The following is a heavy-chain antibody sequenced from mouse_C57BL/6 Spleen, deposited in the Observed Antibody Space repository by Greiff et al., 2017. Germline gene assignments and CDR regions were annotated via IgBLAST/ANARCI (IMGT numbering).Heavy chain of an antibody. V-gene: IGHV1-53*01. CDR1: GYTFTSYC. Sequence: LQQPGTDLVKPCASVKLSCTASGYTFTSYCMHWVKQRPVPGLEWIGNINPSYGGTNYNETFQSNATLTIDKSSSTAYMQLSSLTSEDSAVDYCARTTVVVHYYAMDYWGQGTSVTVSS. J-gene: IGHJ4*01. D-gene: IGHD1-1*01. CDR3: ARTTVVVHYYAMDY. CDR2: INPSYGGT.